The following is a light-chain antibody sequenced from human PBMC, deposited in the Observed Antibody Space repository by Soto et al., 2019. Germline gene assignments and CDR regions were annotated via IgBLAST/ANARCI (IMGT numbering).Light chain of an antibody. CDR2: EVS. Sequence: SVLTQPASVSGSPGQSITISCTGTSSDVGSYNLVSWYQQHPGKAPKLMIYEVSKRPSGVSNRFSGSKSGNTASLTISGLQAEDEAAYYCCSYAGSSTLVFGGGTKLTVL. CDR3: CSYAGSSTLV. V-gene: IGLV2-23*02. CDR1: SSDVGSYNL. J-gene: IGLJ3*02.